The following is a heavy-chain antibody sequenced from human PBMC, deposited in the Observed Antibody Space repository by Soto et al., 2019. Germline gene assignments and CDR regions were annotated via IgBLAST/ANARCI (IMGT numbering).Heavy chain of an antibody. Sequence: QVQLVESGGGVVQPGGSLRLSCQASGFNFDNYGMHWVRQAPGKGLEWVAVITYDGSNKYYADSVKGRFTIYRDNSKNTLSLHLNTLKPEDTAVYHCAKDRVGGTFYTPLGFWGQGTLVTVSS. D-gene: IGHD1-7*01. V-gene: IGHV3-30*18. CDR3: AKDRVGGTFYTPLGF. J-gene: IGHJ4*02. CDR1: GFNFDNYG. CDR2: ITYDGSNK.